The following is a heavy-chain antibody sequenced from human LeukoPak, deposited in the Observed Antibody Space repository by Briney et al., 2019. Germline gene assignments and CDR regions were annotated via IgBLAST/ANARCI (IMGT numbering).Heavy chain of an antibody. D-gene: IGHD3-9*01. CDR1: GFSFNSYA. J-gene: IGHJ4*02. CDR2: INNDGDST. CDR3: AKYPSGYYDILTGYYVN. Sequence: GGSLRLSCAASGFSFNSYAMSWVRQAPGKGLEWVSAINNDGDSTYSADSVKGRFTVSRDNSKNTLYLQMNSLRAEDAAVYYCAKYPSGYYDILTGYYVNWGQGTLVTVSS. V-gene: IGHV3-23*01.